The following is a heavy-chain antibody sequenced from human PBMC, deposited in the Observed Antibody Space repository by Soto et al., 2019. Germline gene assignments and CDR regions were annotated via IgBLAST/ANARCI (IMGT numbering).Heavy chain of an antibody. V-gene: IGHV4-59*01. CDR1: GGSISSYY. D-gene: IGHD5-18*01. CDR2: IYYSGST. J-gene: IGHJ6*02. Sequence: PSETLSLTCTVSGGSISSYYWSWIRQPPGKGLEWIGYIYYSGSTNYNPSLKSRVTISVDTSKNQFSLKLSSVTAADTAVYYCAREGVTPSYYYYYGMDVWGQGTTVTVSS. CDR3: AREGVTPSYYYYYGMDV.